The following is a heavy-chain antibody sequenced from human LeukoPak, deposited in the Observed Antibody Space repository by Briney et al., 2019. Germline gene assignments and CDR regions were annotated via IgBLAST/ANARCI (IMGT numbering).Heavy chain of an antibody. CDR2: INPNSGGT. Sequence: ASVKVSCMASGYTFTGYYMHWVRQAPGQGLEWMGWINPNSGGTNYAQKFQGRVTMTGDTSISTAYMELSRLRSDDTAVYYCARSLNPYDFWSGYWGQGTLVTVSS. D-gene: IGHD3-3*01. V-gene: IGHV1-2*02. CDR3: ARSLNPYDFWSGY. CDR1: GYTFTGYY. J-gene: IGHJ4*02.